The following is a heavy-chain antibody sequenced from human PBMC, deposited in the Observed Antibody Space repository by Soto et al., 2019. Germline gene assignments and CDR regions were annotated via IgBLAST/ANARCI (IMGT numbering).Heavy chain of an antibody. CDR2: IRSKANSYAT. D-gene: IGHD1-1*01. Sequence: EVQLVESGGGLVQPGDSLKLSCAASGVTLSDSAVHWVRQASGKGLEWVGRIRSKANSYATAYGASVKGRFTISRDDSMNTASLQMNSLKTEDTALYYCTTRGDAYNADFDYWGQGTLVTVSS. J-gene: IGHJ4*02. CDR1: GVTLSDSA. V-gene: IGHV3-73*01. CDR3: TTRGDAYNADFDY.